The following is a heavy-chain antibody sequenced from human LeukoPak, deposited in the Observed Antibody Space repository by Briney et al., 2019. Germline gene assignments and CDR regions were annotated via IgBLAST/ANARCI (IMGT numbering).Heavy chain of an antibody. CDR1: GYTFTSYG. D-gene: IGHD3-22*01. V-gene: IGHV1-18*01. J-gene: IGHJ4*02. CDR3: ARGDYYDSSGAPDY. Sequence: ASVKVSCTASGYTFTSYGISWVRQAPGQGLEWMGWISAYNGNTNYAQKLQGRVTMTTDTSTSTAYMELRSLRSDDTAVYYCARGDYYDSSGAPDYWGQGTLVTVSS. CDR2: ISAYNGNT.